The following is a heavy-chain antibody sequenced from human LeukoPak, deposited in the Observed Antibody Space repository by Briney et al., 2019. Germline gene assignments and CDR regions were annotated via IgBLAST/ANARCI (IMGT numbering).Heavy chain of an antibody. D-gene: IGHD3-16*01. CDR2: IYSGGST. CDR3: AREQGDGHFDY. V-gene: IGHV3-53*01. CDR1: GFTVSSNY. Sequence: RGSLRLSCAASGFTVSSNYMSWVRQAPGKGLEWVSVIYSGGSTYYADSVKGRFTISRDNSKNTLYLQMNSLRAEDTAVYYCAREQGDGHFDYWGQGTLVTVSS. J-gene: IGHJ4*02.